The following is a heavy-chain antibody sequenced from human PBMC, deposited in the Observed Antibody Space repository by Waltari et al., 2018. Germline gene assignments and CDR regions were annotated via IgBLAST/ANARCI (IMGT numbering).Heavy chain of an antibody. CDR3: AKDGFLEYLYSVFDS. CDR1: GFTFRSFG. D-gene: IGHD3-3*01. CDR2: ISYDGSKK. J-gene: IGHJ4*02. Sequence: QVQLVESGGGVVQPGRSLRLSCAASGFTFRSFGMHWVRQAPGKGVESVAVISYDGSKKYYADSVKGRVTISRDNSNDTLYLQMNTLRPEDTAVYYCAKDGFLEYLYSVFDSWGQGTLVSVSS. V-gene: IGHV3-30*18.